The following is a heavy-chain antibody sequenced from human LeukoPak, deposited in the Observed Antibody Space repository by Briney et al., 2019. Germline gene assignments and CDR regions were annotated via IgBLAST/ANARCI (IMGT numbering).Heavy chain of an antibody. CDR3: ARGTGGQWLVNWFDL. Sequence: PSETLSLTCAVSGGSISSGGYSWSWIRQPPGKGLEWIGYIYHSGSTYYNPSLKSRVTISVDRSENQFSLKLSSVTAADTAVYYCARGTGGQWLVNWFDLWGQGTLVTVSS. D-gene: IGHD6-19*01. CDR2: IYHSGST. J-gene: IGHJ5*02. CDR1: GGSISSGGYS. V-gene: IGHV4-30-2*01.